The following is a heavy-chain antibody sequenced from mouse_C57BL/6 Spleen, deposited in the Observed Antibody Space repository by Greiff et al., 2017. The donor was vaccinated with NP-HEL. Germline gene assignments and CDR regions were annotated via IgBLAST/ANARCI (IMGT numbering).Heavy chain of an antibody. D-gene: IGHD2-5*01. J-gene: IGHJ4*01. V-gene: IGHV14-4*01. CDR1: GFNITDDY. CDR3: TTGTYYSNSYAMDY. CDR2: IDPENGDT. Sequence: VQLQQSGAELVRPGASVKLSCTASGFNITDDYMHWVKQRPEQGLEWIGWIDPENGDTEYASKFQGKATITADTSSNTAYLQLSSLTSEDTAVYYCTTGTYYSNSYAMDYWGQGTSVTVSS.